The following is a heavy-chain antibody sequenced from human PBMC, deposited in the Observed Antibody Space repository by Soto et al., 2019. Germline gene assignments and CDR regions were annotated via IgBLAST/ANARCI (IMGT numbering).Heavy chain of an antibody. V-gene: IGHV4-4*02. CDR1: GGSISSSNW. D-gene: IGHD2-8*01. J-gene: IGHJ1*01. CDR3: ASPPLLTVQTIEAEFFQH. Sequence: SENLSLTFAVSGGSISSSNWWSWVRQPPGKGLEWIGETYHSGSTNYNPSLKSRVTISVDKSKNQFSLKLSSVTAADTAVYYCASPPLLTVQTIEAEFFQHWGQGTLVTVSS. CDR2: TYHSGST.